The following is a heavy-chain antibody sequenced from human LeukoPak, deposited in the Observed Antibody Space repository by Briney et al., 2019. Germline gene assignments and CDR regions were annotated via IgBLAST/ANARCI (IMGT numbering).Heavy chain of an antibody. V-gene: IGHV4-59*08. CDR1: GGSISNFY. CDR2: IYYSGST. CDR3: ARRGGPYYYDSSGYSVVDY. J-gene: IGHJ4*02. Sequence: PSETLSLTCTVSGGSISNFYWNWIRQPPGKGLEWIGYIYYSGSTNYNPSLKSRVTISIDTSKNQFSLKLSSVTAADTAVYYCARRGGPYYYDSSGYSVVDYWGQGTLVTVSS. D-gene: IGHD3-22*01.